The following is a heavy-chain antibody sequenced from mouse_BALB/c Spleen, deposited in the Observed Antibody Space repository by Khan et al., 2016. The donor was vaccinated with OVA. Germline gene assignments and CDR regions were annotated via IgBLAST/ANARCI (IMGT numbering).Heavy chain of an antibody. CDR2: IFPGTGTT. V-gene: IGHV1S132*01. D-gene: IGHD2-1*01. CDR3: ARGYFGNYDLAY. CDR1: GYTFTNYW. Sequence: QVQLQQSGAELAKPGASVKLSCRTSGYTFTNYWIQWVKQRPGQGLGWIGQIFPGTGTTYYNENFKGKAPLTIDTSSSTVYMHLSSLTSEDSAVYFCARGYFGNYDLAYWGQGTLVTVSA. J-gene: IGHJ3*01.